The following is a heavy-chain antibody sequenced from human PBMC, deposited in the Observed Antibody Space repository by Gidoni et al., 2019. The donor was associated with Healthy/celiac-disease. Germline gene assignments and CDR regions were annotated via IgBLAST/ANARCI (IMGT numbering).Heavy chain of an antibody. CDR2: ISSSGSTI. V-gene: IGHV3-48*03. CDR1: GFTCSRDE. CDR3: ARDGFLEWLGNWFDP. D-gene: IGHD3-3*01. J-gene: IGHJ5*02. Sequence: EVQLVESGGGLVQPGGSLRISGAASGFTCSRDEMNWVRQAPGKGREWVSYISSSGSTIYYADSVKGRFTISRDNAKNSLYLQMNSLRAEDTAVYYCARDGFLEWLGNWFDPWGQGTLVTVSS.